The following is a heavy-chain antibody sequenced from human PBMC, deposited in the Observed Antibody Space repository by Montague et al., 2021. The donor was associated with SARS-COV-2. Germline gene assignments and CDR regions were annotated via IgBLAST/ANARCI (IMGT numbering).Heavy chain of an antibody. Sequence: SETLSLTCAVYGGSFSGYYWTWIRQSPRKGLEWIGEINHSGSTNYNPSLKSRVTISVDTSKNKFSLKLSSVTAADTAVYYCARGMYGLTETTDAFDIWGQGTMVSVSS. D-gene: IGHD1-14*01. J-gene: IGHJ3*02. CDR1: GGSFSGYY. CDR2: INHSGST. V-gene: IGHV4-34*01. CDR3: ARGMYGLTETTDAFDI.